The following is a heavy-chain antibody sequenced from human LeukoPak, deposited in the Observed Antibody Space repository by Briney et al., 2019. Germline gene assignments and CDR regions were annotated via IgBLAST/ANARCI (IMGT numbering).Heavy chain of an antibody. J-gene: IGHJ4*02. V-gene: IGHV3-48*01. D-gene: IGHD1-26*01. Sequence: GGSLRLSCAASGFTFSSYSMNWVRQAPGKGLEWVSYISSSSSTIYYADSVKGRFTISRDNAKNSLYLQMNSLRAEDTAVYYCARVSRGSYYVEGYLDYWGQGTLVTVSS. CDR1: GFTFSSYS. CDR3: ARVSRGSYYVEGYLDY. CDR2: ISSSSSTI.